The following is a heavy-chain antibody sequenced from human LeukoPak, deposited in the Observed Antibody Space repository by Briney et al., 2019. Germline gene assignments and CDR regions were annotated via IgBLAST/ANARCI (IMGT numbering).Heavy chain of an antibody. J-gene: IGHJ5*02. CDR3: ARGDGYSSSWSHLNWFDP. Sequence: ASVKVSCKASGYTFTGYYMHWVRQAPGQGLEWMGWISAYNGNTNYAQKLQGRVTMTTDTSTSTAYMELRSLRSDDTAVYYCARGDGYSSSWSHLNWFDPWGQGTLVTVSS. CDR1: GYTFTGYY. V-gene: IGHV1-18*04. D-gene: IGHD6-13*01. CDR2: ISAYNGNT.